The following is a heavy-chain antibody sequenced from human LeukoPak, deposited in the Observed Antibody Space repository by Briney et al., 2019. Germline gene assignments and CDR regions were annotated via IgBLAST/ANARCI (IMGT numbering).Heavy chain of an antibody. CDR2: ISSSGSTI. Sequence: TAGGSLRLSCAASGFTFSDYYMSWIRQAPGKGLEWVSYISSSGSTIYYADSVKGRFTISRDNAKNSLYLQMNSLRAEDTAVYYCAGARYYYDSSGYHFDYWGQGTLVTVSS. CDR3: AGARYYYDSSGYHFDY. D-gene: IGHD3-22*01. V-gene: IGHV3-11*01. CDR1: GFTFSDYY. J-gene: IGHJ4*02.